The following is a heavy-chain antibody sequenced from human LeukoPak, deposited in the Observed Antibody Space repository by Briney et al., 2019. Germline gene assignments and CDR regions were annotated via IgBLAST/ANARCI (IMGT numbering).Heavy chain of an antibody. J-gene: IGHJ4*02. CDR1: GFSFSNYG. CDR2: ISYHGSDK. Sequence: PGGSLRLSCAASGFSFSNYGMHWVRRAPGKGLEWVAVISYHGSDKYYADSVKGRFTISRDNSNNTLYLQLDSLRAEDTAAYYCAKGKRYYDTSGYYDYWGQGALVTVSS. CDR3: AKGKRYYDTSGYYDY. V-gene: IGHV3-30*18. D-gene: IGHD3-22*01.